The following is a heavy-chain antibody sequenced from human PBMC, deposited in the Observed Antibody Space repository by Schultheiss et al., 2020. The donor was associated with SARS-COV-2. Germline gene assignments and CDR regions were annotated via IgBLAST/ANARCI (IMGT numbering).Heavy chain of an antibody. CDR3: AREDGGDAFDI. V-gene: IGHV3-48*02. J-gene: IGHJ3*02. CDR1: GFTVSSNY. CDR2: ISGTGIST. Sequence: GGSLRLSCAASGFTVSSNYMSWVRQAPGKGLEWVSAISGTGISTYYADSVKGRFTISRDNAKNSLYLQMNSLRDEDTAVYYCAREDGGDAFDIWGQGTMVTVSS. D-gene: IGHD3-16*01.